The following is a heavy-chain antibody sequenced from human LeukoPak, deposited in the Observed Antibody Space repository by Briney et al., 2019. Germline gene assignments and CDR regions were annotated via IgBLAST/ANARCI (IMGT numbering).Heavy chain of an antibody. V-gene: IGHV4-59*11. D-gene: IGHD3-10*01. CDR1: GGSISSHY. CDR2: IYYSGST. CDR3: ARGYGSGSFPGSD. Sequence: SETLSLTCTVSGGSISSHYWSWIRQAPGKGLEWIGYIYYSGSTYYTPSLKSRVTISVDTSKNQFSLKLSSVTAADTAVYYCARGYGSGSFPGSDWGQGTLVTVSS. J-gene: IGHJ4*02.